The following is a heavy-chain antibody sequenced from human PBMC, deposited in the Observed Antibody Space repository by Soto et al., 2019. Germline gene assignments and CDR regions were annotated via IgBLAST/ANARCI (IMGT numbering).Heavy chain of an antibody. V-gene: IGHV3-23*01. CDR3: AKDWGGCSGGSCYSTTARSDAFDI. CDR1: GFTFSSYA. D-gene: IGHD2-15*01. J-gene: IGHJ3*02. Sequence: PGGSLRLSCAASGFTFSSYAMSWVRRAPGKGLEWVSAICGSGGSTYYADSVKGRFTISRDNSKNTLYLQMNSLRAEGTAVYYCAKDWGGCSGGSCYSTTARSDAFDIWGQGTMVTVSS. CDR2: ICGSGGST.